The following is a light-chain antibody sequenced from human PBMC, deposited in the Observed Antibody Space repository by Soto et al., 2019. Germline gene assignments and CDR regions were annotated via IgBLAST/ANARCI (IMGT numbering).Light chain of an antibody. Sequence: EILLTHSPDTLSLSPGERATLSCRASLTVTNNYLAWYQQKAGQAPRLVIYDASTRATGIPDRFSASGSGTDFTLTISRLEPEDFAVYFCQQYASAPLTFGQGTKVDIK. V-gene: IGKV3-20*01. CDR2: DAS. J-gene: IGKJ1*01. CDR3: QQYASAPLT. CDR1: LTVTNNY.